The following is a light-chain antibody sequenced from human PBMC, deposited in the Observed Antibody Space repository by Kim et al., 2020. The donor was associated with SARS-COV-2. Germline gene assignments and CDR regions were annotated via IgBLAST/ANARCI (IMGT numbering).Light chain of an antibody. CDR2: RDS. Sequence: SYELTQPLSVSVALGQTARITCGGNNIGSKNVHWYQQKPGQAPVLVIYRDSNRPSGIPERFSGSNSGNTATLTISRAQAWDEADYYCQVWDSSTWVFGGGTQLTVL. CDR3: QVWDSSTWV. V-gene: IGLV3-9*01. CDR1: NIGSKN. J-gene: IGLJ3*02.